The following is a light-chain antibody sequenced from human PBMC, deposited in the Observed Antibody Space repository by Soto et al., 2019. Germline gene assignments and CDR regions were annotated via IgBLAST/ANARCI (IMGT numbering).Light chain of an antibody. CDR2: GVS. CDR3: QQSYGAPLT. CDR1: LTISKS. V-gene: IGKV1-39*01. Sequence: DIQMTQSPSSLSASVGDRVTVTCRTSLTISKSLNWYQQKPGKAPKVLIYGVSNLQSGVPSRFSGSGSGTXXXXXXSSVQPEDSATYYCQQSYGAPLTFGGGTSVEIK. J-gene: IGKJ4*01.